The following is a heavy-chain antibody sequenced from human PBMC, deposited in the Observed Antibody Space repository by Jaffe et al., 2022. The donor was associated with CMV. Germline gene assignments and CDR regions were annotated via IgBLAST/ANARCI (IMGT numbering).Heavy chain of an antibody. J-gene: IGHJ4*02. CDR3: ARGQTMIAAPFDY. CDR2: INHSGNS. V-gene: IGHV4-34*01. Sequence: QVQLQQWGAGLLKPSETLSLTCAVYGGSFSGYFWSWIRQPPGKGLEYIGEINHSGNSNYNPSLKSRVAISVDTSKNQFSLKLSSVTAADTAIYYCARGQTMIAAPFDYWGQGTLVTVSS. CDR1: GGSFSGYF. D-gene: IGHD6-6*01.